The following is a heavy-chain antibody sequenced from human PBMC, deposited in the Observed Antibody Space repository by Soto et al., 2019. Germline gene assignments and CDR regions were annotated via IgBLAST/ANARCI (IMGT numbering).Heavy chain of an antibody. V-gene: IGHV2-26*04. CDR2: IFSNDAK. J-gene: IGHJ5*02. Sequence: QVTVKESGPVLVTPTETLTLTCTVSGFSLSNAGLGVSWIRQPPGKALEWLAHIFSNDAKSYSTSLKSRLTISKDTSKSQVVLTMTNMDPVDTATYYCASTYSSSWYWFDPWGQGTLVTVSS. CDR3: ASTYSSSWYWFDP. D-gene: IGHD6-13*01. CDR1: GFSLSNAGLG.